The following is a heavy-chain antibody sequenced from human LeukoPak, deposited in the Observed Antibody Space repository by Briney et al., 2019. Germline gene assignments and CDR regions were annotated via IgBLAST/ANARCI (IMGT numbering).Heavy chain of an antibody. CDR2: INHSGST. Sequence: SETLSLTCAVYGGSFSGYYWSWIRQPPGKGLEWIGEINHSGSTNYNPSLKSRVTISVDTSKNQFSLKLSSATAADTAVYYCARESSWFDPWGQGTLVTVSS. CDR1: GGSFSGYY. J-gene: IGHJ5*02. D-gene: IGHD2-2*01. CDR3: ARESSWFDP. V-gene: IGHV4-34*01.